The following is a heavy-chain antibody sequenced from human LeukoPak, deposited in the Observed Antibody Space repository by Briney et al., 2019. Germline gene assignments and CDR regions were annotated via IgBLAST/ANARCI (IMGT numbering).Heavy chain of an antibody. D-gene: IGHD5-12*01. V-gene: IGHV3-23*01. J-gene: IGHJ4*02. CDR2: ISGSGGST. CDR1: RFTFSSYA. Sequence: PGGSLRLSCAASRFTFSSYAMSWVRQAPGKGLEWVSAISGSGGSTYYADSVKGRFTISRDNSKNTLYLQMNSLRAEDTAVYYCAKGHSGYDYFDYWGQGTLVTVSS. CDR3: AKGHSGYDYFDY.